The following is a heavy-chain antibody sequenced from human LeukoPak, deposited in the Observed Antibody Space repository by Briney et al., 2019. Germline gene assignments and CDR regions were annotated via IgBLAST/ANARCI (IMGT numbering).Heavy chain of an antibody. CDR1: GFTFSSYS. CDR2: ISSSSSTI. CDR3: ARGTYYDFWSGYYTLHY. D-gene: IGHD3-3*01. Sequence: GXSLRLSCAASGFTFSSYSMNWVRQAPGKGLEWVSYISSSSSTIYYADSVKGRFTISRDNAKNSLYLQMNSLRAEDTAVYYCARGTYYDFWSGYYTLHYWGQGTLVTVSS. V-gene: IGHV3-48*01. J-gene: IGHJ4*02.